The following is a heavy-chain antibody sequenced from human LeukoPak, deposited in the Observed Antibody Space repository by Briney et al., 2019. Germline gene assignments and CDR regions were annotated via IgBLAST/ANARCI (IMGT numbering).Heavy chain of an antibody. CDR1: GFIFSDHY. D-gene: IGHD5/OR15-5a*01. J-gene: IGHJ4*02. V-gene: IGHV3-72*01. Sequence: GGSLRLSCAVSGFIFSDHYMDWVRQAPGMGLEWVGRSRNKANSYTTEYAASVKGRFNVSRDDSKNLLHLQMDSLKTEDTAVYYCVRSKSVRPYYFDYWGQGTLVTVSS. CDR3: VRSKSVRPYYFDY. CDR2: SRNKANSYTT.